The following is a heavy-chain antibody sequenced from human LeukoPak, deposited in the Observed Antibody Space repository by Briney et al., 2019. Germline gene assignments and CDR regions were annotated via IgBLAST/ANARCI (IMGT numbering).Heavy chain of an antibody. V-gene: IGHV3-30*09. CDR2: ISYDGSDN. CDR3: ARDRVAVYCSGGNCQSRYYYYDMDV. Sequence: PGGSLRLSCAASGFTFSTYPMHWVRQAPGKGLEWVASISYDGSDNVFPDSVKGRFAISRDNSNNTLYLQMNSLRPEDTAVYFCARDRVAVYCSGGNCQSRYYYYDMDVWGQGTTVTVSS. CDR1: GFTFSTYP. J-gene: IGHJ6*02. D-gene: IGHD2-15*01.